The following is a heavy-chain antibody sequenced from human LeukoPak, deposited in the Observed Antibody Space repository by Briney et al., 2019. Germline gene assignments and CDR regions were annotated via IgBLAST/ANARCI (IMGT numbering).Heavy chain of an antibody. J-gene: IGHJ5*02. D-gene: IGHD3-22*01. V-gene: IGHV1-8*01. CDR3: ARMNYYDTGGYNWFDP. CDR2: MNPNSGST. CDR1: GYTFTSYD. Sequence: ASVKVSCKASGYTFTSYDINWVRQAPGQGLEWMGWMNPNSGSTGYGQKFQGRVTMTRDASTSTAYMELSSLTSEDTAVYCCARMNYYDTGGYNWFDPWGQGTLVTVFS.